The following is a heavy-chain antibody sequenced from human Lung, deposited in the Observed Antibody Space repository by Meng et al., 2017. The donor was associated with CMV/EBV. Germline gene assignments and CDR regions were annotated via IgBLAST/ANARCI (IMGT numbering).Heavy chain of an antibody. Sequence: GESLKISCAASGFRFEDHGMHWVRQTPGKGLEWVAFIRHDGTNKFYGDSVKVRFTISRDNSKNTVYLQMNSLRPEETAVYYCAKDLLLFGGPNAYFDYWGQGTLVTVSS. D-gene: IGHD3/OR15-3a*01. V-gene: IGHV3-30*02. CDR2: IRHDGTNK. CDR1: GFRFEDHG. CDR3: AKDLLLFGGPNAYFDY. J-gene: IGHJ4*02.